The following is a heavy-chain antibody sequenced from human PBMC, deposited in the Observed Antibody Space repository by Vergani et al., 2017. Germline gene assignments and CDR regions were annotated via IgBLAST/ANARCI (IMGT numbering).Heavy chain of an antibody. CDR1: GYSISSRYY. CDR2: IFHSGNT. CDR3: ARNVSSTSSSPNSYYYGMDV. V-gene: IGHV4-38-2*02. J-gene: IGHJ6*02. D-gene: IGHD2-2*01. Sequence: QVQLQESGPGLVKPSETLSLTCTVSGYSISSRYYWVWIRQPPGKGLEWIGSIFHSGNTYYNPSLKSRVTISVDTSKKQFSLKLRSVTAADTAVYYCARNVSSTSSSPNSYYYGMDVWGQGTTVTVSS.